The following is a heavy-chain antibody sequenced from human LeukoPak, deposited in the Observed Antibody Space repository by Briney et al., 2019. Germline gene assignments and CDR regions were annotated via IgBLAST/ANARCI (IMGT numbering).Heavy chain of an antibody. CDR2: ISGSGDST. V-gene: IGHV3-23*01. Sequence: GGSLRLSCAASGFTFSSYAMSWVRQAPGKGLEWVSSISGSGDSTYYADSVKGRFTISRDNSVNTLYLQMNSLRAEDTAVYYCAKSSPMTMVRGANDYWGQGTLVTVSS. CDR1: GFTFSSYA. D-gene: IGHD3-10*01. CDR3: AKSSPMTMVRGANDY. J-gene: IGHJ4*02.